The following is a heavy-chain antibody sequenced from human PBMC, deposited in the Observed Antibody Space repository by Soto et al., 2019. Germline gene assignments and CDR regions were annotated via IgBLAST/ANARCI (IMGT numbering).Heavy chain of an antibody. J-gene: IGHJ6*02. V-gene: IGHV4-31*03. CDR2: IYYSGNT. D-gene: IGHD5-18*01. Sequence: SETLSLTCTVSGGSIRSGGYYWSWVRQNPRRGLEWIGNIYYSGNTYYNPSLKSRPTISVDTSKNQFSLNLSSVTAADTAVYYCARDRLMATAGTARHYFGLDVWGQGTTVTVSS. CDR1: GGSIRSGGYY. CDR3: ARDRLMATAGTARHYFGLDV.